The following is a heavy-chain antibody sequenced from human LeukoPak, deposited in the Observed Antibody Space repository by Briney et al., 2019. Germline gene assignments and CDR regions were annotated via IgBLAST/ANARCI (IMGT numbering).Heavy chain of an antibody. V-gene: IGHV4-59*01. J-gene: IGHJ4*02. CDR3: ARDRVSYFDF. CDR1: GGSINNYY. Sequence: SETLSLTCTVSGGSINNYYWSWIRQPPGKGLEWIGYIYYSGSTNFNPSLKGRVIISVDTSKNQFSLKLSSVTAADTAVYYCARDRVSYFDFWGQGTLVTVSS. CDR2: IYYSGST. D-gene: IGHD3-10*01.